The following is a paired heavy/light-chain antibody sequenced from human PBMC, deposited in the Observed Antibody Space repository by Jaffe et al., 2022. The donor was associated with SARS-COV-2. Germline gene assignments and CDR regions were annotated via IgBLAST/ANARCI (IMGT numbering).Heavy chain of an antibody. D-gene: IGHD1-26*01. V-gene: IGHV4-59*01. Sequence: QVQLQESGPGLVKPSETLSLTCAVSGASISSDYWSWIRQPPGKGLEWIGYISYSGSTNYHPSLKSRVTISEDTSKNQFSLSLKSVTAADTAVYYCARLRIVGPTSDFDYWGQGTLVTVSS. CDR1: GASISSDY. CDR3: ARLRIVGPTSDFDY. J-gene: IGHJ4*02. CDR2: ISYSGST.
Light chain of an antibody. CDR1: SLRSYY. V-gene: IGLV3-19*01. J-gene: IGLJ3*02. Sequence: SSDLTQDPAVSVALGQKVRITCQGDSLRSYYASWYQQKPGQAPLLVIYDKNNRPSGIPDRFSGSNSGNTASLTITGAQAEDEADYYCNSRYNNGNHWLFGGGTKLTVL. CDR2: DKN. CDR3: NSRYNNGNHWL.